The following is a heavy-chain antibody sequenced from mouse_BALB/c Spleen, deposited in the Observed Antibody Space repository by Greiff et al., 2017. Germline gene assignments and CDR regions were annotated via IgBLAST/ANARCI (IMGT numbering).Heavy chain of an antibody. CDR3: ARDIDWDNYAMDY. CDR2: IRNKANGYTT. J-gene: IGHJ4*01. CDR1: GFTFTDYY. D-gene: IGHD4-1*01. V-gene: IGHV7-3*02. Sequence: EVKLMESGGGLVQPGGSLRLSCATSGFTFTDYYMSWVRQPPGKALEWLGFIRNKANGYTTEYSASVKGRFTISRDNSQSILYLQMNTLRAEDSATYYCARDIDWDNYAMDYWGQGTSVTVSS.